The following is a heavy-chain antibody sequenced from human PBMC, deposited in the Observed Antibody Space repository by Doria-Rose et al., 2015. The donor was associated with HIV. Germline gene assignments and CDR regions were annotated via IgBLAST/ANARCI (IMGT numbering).Heavy chain of an antibody. CDR1: GVSLSSPGMG. CDR2: TFSDDER. V-gene: IGHV2-26*01. Sequence: QITLKESGPVLVKPTETLTLTCTVSGVSLSSPGMGVSWIRQPPGKALEWHANTFSDDERSYKTSLKSRLTISRGTSKSQVVLTMTGMDPVDTATYYCARIKSSRWYHKYYFDFWGQGTLVIVSA. D-gene: IGHD6-13*01. CDR3: ARIKSSRWYHKYYFDF. J-gene: IGHJ4*02.